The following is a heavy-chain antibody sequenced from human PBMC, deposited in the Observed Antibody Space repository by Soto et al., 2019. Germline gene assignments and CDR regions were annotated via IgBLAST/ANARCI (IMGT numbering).Heavy chain of an antibody. V-gene: IGHV1-69*13. CDR2: IIPIFGTA. J-gene: IGHJ6*02. CDR1: GGTFSSYA. D-gene: IGHD3-3*01. Sequence: GASVKVSCKASGGTFSSYAISWVRQAPGQGLEWMGGIIPIFGTANYAQKFQGRVTITADESTSTAYMELSSLRSEDTAVYYCARGFDDFSLGYYYYGMDVWGQGTSVTVSS. CDR3: ARGFDDFSLGYYYYGMDV.